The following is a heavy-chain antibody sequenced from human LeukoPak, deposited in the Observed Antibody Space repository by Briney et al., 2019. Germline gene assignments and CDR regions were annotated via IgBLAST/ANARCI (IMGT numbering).Heavy chain of an antibody. CDR1: GGSIRSYY. CDR3: ARGAAVVY. CDR2: IYYSGST. J-gene: IGHJ4*02. V-gene: IGHV4-59*01. D-gene: IGHD6-13*01. Sequence: PSETLSLTCTVSGGSIRSYYWSWIRQPPGKGLEWIGYIYYSGSTNYNPSLKSRVTISVDTSKNQFSLKLSSVTAADTAVYFCARGAAVVYWGQGTLVTVSS.